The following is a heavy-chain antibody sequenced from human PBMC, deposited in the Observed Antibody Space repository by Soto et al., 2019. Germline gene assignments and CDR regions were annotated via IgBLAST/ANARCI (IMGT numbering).Heavy chain of an antibody. D-gene: IGHD3-3*01. CDR3: AKTYYDFSSGYYFDY. J-gene: IGHJ4*02. CDR2: VTGNPGST. V-gene: IGHV3-23*01. Sequence: GGSLRLSCAASGFTFTSSVMSWVRQAPGKGLVWVSSVTGNPGSTYYADSVKGRFTISRDNPKKTLSLHMNSLRAEDTAVYYCAKTYYDFSSGYYFDYWGQGALVTVSS. CDR1: GFTFTSSV.